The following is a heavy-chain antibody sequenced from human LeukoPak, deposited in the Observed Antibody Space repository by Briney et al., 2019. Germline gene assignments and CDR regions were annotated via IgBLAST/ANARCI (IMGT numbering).Heavy chain of an antibody. J-gene: IGHJ4*02. V-gene: IGHV4-39*01. Sequence: SETLSLTCTVSGGSVTYTNYYWGWIRQPPGKGLQWIGVIYYNGKTHYNPSLKSRVTVAVDTSKNQFSLKLSSVTAADTAVYYCARGPNSNWSGLDFWGQGTLLTVSS. CDR2: IYYNGKT. D-gene: IGHD6-6*01. CDR1: GGSVTYTNYY. CDR3: ARGPNSNWSGLDF.